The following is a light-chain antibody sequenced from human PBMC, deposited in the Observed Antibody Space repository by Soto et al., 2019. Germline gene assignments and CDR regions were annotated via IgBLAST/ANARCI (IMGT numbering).Light chain of an antibody. J-gene: IGLJ1*01. Sequence: QSALTQPPSVSGAPGQRVTISCTGSSSNIGAGAGYDVHWYQQLPGAAPKLLIYGNTNRPSGVPDRFSGSKSGTSASLAITGLQAEDEADYYCQSYDSSLSGYVFGTGT. CDR3: QSYDSSLSGYV. CDR2: GNT. V-gene: IGLV1-40*01. CDR1: SSNIGAGAGYD.